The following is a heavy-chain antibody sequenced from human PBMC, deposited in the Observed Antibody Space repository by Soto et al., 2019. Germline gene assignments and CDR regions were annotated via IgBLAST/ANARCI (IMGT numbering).Heavy chain of an antibody. D-gene: IGHD2-15*01. J-gene: IGHJ6*02. V-gene: IGHV4-39*01. CDR1: GFSISSNSYY. CDR2: IFYSGST. Sequence: SETLSLTCTVSGFSISSNSYYWGWIRQPPGKGLEWIGSIFYSGSTYYNPSLKSRVTISVDTSKNQFSLKLSSVTAADTAVYYCARHLTYCSAGSCYSDFPYYGMDVWGQGTTVT. CDR3: ARHLTYCSAGSCYSDFPYYGMDV.